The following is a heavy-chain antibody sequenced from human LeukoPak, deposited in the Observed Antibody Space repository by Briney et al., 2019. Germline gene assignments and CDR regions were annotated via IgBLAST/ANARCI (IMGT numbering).Heavy chain of an antibody. Sequence: SETLSLTCAVYGGSFSGYYWSWIRQPPGKGLEWIGEINHSGSTNYNPSLKSRVTISVDTSKNQFSLKLSSVTAADTAVYYCARGSVTYYGSGSYFQWGQGTLVTVSS. CDR3: ARGSVTYYGSGSYFQ. V-gene: IGHV4-34*01. J-gene: IGHJ4*02. CDR2: INHSGST. CDR1: GGSFSGYY. D-gene: IGHD3-10*01.